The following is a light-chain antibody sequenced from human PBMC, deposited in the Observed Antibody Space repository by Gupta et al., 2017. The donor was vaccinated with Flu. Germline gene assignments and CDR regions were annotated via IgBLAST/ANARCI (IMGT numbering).Light chain of an antibody. CDR1: RSVLSNSNDKSY. Sequence: DIVMTQSPDSLAVSLGERATINCKSSRSVLSNSNDKSYLTWYQQRPGQPPKLLISWASTRESGVPDRFTGSGSGTDFSLTISSLQAEDVAVYYCQQDYTTPLTFGGGTKVEIK. CDR3: QQDYTTPLT. CDR2: WAS. V-gene: IGKV4-1*01. J-gene: IGKJ4*01.